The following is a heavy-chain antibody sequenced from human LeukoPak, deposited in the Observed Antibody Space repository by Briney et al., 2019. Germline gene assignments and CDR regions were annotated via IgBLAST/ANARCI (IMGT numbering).Heavy chain of an antibody. CDR2: IYYSGST. V-gene: IGHV4-59*12. CDR3: ARERMSGGNPTDLDY. D-gene: IGHD4-23*01. J-gene: IGHJ4*02. CDR1: GGSISSYY. Sequence: PSETLSLTCTVSGGSISSYYWSWIRQPPGKGLEWIGYIYYSGSTNYNPSLKSRVTISVDTSKNQFSLKLSSVTAADTAVYYCARERMSGGNPTDLDYWGQGTLVTVSS.